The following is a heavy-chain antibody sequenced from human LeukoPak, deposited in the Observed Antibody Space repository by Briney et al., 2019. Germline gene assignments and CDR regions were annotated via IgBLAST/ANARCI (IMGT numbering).Heavy chain of an antibody. J-gene: IGHJ2*01. CDR1: GGSISSYF. Sequence: SETLPLTCTVSGGSISSYFWSWIRQPPGKGLEWIGYIYYTGSTYYNPSLKSRVTISVDTSKNQFSLKLTSVTAADTAVYYCARDSSGYVNWYFDLWGRGTLVTVSS. CDR3: ARDSSGYVNWYFDL. CDR2: IYYTGST. V-gene: IGHV4-59*01. D-gene: IGHD3-22*01.